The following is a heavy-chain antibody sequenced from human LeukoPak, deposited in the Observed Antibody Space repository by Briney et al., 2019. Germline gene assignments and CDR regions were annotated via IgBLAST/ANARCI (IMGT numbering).Heavy chain of an antibody. J-gene: IGHJ6*03. CDR2: IYYSGST. CDR3: ARGSGYCSGGSCSDLYYYYMDV. D-gene: IGHD2-15*01. Sequence: SETLSLTCTVSRGSISSYYWSWIRQPPGKGLEWIGYIYYSGSTNYNPSLKSRVTISVDTSKNQFSLKLRSVTAADTAVYYCARGSGYCSGGSCSDLYYYYMDVWGKGTTVTVSS. V-gene: IGHV4-59*01. CDR1: RGSISSYY.